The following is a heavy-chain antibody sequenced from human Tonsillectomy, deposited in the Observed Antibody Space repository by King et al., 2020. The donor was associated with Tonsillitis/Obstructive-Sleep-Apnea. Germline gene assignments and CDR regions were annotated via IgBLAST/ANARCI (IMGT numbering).Heavy chain of an antibody. V-gene: IGHV3-21*01. CDR1: GFTFSSYS. J-gene: IGHJ3*02. CDR3: ARDSVAVGVAFDI. Sequence: EVQLVESGGGRVKPGGSLRLSCAASGFTFSSYSMNWVGQAPGKGLEWVSSISSSSSYIYYADSVKGRFTISSDNAKNSLYLQMNSLRAEDTAVYYCARDSVAVGVAFDIWGQGTMVTVSS. D-gene: IGHD3-10*01. CDR2: ISSSSSYI.